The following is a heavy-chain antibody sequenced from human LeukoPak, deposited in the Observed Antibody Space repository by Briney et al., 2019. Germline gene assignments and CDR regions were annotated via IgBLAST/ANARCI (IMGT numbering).Heavy chain of an antibody. V-gene: IGHV1-69*06. D-gene: IGHD2-15*01. CDR2: IIPIFGTA. J-gene: IGHJ6*03. Sequence: SVKVSCKTSGGTFSSYGISWVRQAPGQGLEWMGGIIPIFGTANYVQKFQGRVTFTADKSTSTAYMELSSLRSEDTAVYYCARDRVSVADCSGGSCYSGGGFFYYYMDVWGKGTTVSVSS. CDR1: GGTFSSYG. CDR3: ARDRVSVADCSGGSCYSGGGFFYYYMDV.